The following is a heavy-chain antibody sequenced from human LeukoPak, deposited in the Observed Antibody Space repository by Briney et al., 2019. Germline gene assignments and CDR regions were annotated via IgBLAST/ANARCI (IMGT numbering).Heavy chain of an antibody. Sequence: GGSLRLSCEAPGFTFSSYGMSWVRQAPGMGLEWVSSISSGSGYIYYADSVKGRFTISRDNAKNSLYLQMNSLRAEDTAVYYCARDPYGYCSGGSCYHFDYWGQGTLVTVSS. V-gene: IGHV3-21*01. CDR1: GFTFSSYG. D-gene: IGHD2-15*01. CDR2: ISSGSGYI. CDR3: ARDPYGYCSGGSCYHFDY. J-gene: IGHJ4*02.